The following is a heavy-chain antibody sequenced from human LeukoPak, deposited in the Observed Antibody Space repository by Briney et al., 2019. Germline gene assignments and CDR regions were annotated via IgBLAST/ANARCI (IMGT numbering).Heavy chain of an antibody. Sequence: SETLSLTCAVYGGSFSGYYWSWIRQPPGKGLEWIGYIYYSGSTNYNPSLKSRVTISVDTSKNQFSLKLSSVTAADTAVYYCARELYGDYRYWYFDLWGRGTLVTVSS. CDR3: ARELYGDYRYWYFDL. D-gene: IGHD4-17*01. V-gene: IGHV4-59*01. CDR2: IYYSGST. J-gene: IGHJ2*01. CDR1: GGSFSGYY.